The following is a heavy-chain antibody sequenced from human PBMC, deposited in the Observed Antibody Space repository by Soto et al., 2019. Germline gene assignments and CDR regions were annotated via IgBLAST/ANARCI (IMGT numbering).Heavy chain of an antibody. V-gene: IGHV1-18*01. J-gene: IGHJ4*02. Sequence: QVQLVQSGAEVKRPGTSVKVSCKVSGYTFTSYGIIWVRQAPGQGLEWIGWISVYNGNTNSAQKFRGRVTMTIDISTTTAYMEMRSLRSDDTAVYYCARSGSSWNLREFDYWGQGTLVTVSS. CDR2: ISVYNGNT. D-gene: IGHD6-13*01. CDR3: ARSGSSWNLREFDY. CDR1: GYTFTSYG.